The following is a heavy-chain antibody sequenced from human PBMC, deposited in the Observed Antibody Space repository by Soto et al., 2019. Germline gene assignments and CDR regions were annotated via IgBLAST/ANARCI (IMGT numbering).Heavy chain of an antibody. CDR3: ARGWSGKDAFDI. J-gene: IGHJ3*02. CDR1: GGSISSYY. Sequence: SETLSLTCTVSGGSISSYYWIWIRQPPGKGLEWIGYIYYSGSTNYNPSLKSRVTISVDTSKNQFSLKLSSVTAADTAVYYCARGWSGKDAFDIWGQGTMVTVSS. D-gene: IGHD3-3*01. V-gene: IGHV4-59*01. CDR2: IYYSGST.